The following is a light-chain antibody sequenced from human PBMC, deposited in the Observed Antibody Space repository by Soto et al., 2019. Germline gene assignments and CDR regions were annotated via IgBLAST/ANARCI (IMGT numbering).Light chain of an antibody. CDR3: QQYGSSPGYT. Sequence: EIVLTQSPGTLSLSPGERATLSCRASQSVSSSYLAWYQQKPGQAPRLLIYGASSMATGIPDRFSGSGSGTDVTLTISRLEPEDFAVYYCQQYGSSPGYTFGQGTKLEIK. J-gene: IGKJ2*01. V-gene: IGKV3-20*01. CDR1: QSVSSSY. CDR2: GAS.